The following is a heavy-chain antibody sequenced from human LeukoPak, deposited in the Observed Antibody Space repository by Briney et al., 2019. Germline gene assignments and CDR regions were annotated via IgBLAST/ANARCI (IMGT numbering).Heavy chain of an antibody. Sequence: ASVRVSSTASGYTFTGYYIHRVRQAPGQGVERMVWINPNDGGTNYAHMFRVRVSITWDTSSTTAYMELSSLTSDATAVYYCARDLDSSWTGYFQPWGQVTLVTVSS. D-gene: IGHD6-13*01. CDR3: ARDLDSSWTGYFQP. V-gene: IGHV1-2*07. CDR1: GYTFTGYY. CDR2: INPNDGGT. J-gene: IGHJ1*01.